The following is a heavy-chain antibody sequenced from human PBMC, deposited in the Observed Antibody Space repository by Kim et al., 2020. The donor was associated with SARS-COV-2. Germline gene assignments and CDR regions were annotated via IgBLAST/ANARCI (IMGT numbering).Heavy chain of an antibody. CDR1: GFIFSNYY. V-gene: IGHV3-30*18. CDR3: AKVRGSLQLSYYFDY. Sequence: GGSLRLSCAASGFIFSNYYIHWVRQAPGKGLEWLAMISHDGSNKYYVDSMKDRFTISRDNSKNTLYLQMNNLRGDDTAVYYCAKVRGSLQLSYYFDYWGQGTLVTVSS. D-gene: IGHD6-13*01. J-gene: IGHJ4*02. CDR2: ISHDGSNK.